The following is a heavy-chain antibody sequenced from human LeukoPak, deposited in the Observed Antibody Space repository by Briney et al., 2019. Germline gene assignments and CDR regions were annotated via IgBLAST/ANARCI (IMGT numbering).Heavy chain of an antibody. Sequence: GGSLRFSCAASGFTFSNYAMFWVRQAPGKGLEWVSSVSGSSGTTYYADSVKGRFAISRDDSKNTLYLQMNSLRVEDTAVYYCAKATSEFTSRCPDFWGQGTLVTVSS. CDR3: AKATSEFTSRCPDF. J-gene: IGHJ4*02. CDR2: VSGSSGTT. CDR1: GFTFSNYA. D-gene: IGHD3-10*01. V-gene: IGHV3-23*01.